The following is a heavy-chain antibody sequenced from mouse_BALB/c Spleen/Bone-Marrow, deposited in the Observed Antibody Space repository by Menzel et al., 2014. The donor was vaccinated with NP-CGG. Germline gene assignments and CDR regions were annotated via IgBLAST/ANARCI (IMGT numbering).Heavy chain of an antibody. D-gene: IGHD1-1*01. J-gene: IGHJ2*01. CDR3: ARLNYYGSLDY. CDR2: ILPGSGST. Sequence: VQGVESGAELMKPGASVKISCKATGYTFSSYWIGWVKQRPGHGLEWIGEILPGSGSTNYNEKFKGKATFTADTSSNTAYMQLSSLTSEDSAVYYCARLNYYGSLDYWGQGTTLTVSS. V-gene: IGHV1-9*01. CDR1: GYTFSSYW.